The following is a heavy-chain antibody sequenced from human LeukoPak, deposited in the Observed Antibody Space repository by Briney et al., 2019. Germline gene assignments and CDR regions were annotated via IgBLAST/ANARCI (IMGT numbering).Heavy chain of an antibody. V-gene: IGHV4-59*01. D-gene: IGHD6-13*01. Sequence: SETLSLTCTVSGGSISSYYWSWIRQPPGKGLEWIGYIYYSGSTNYNPSLKTRLTISVDTCKNHFSLKLSSVTAADTAVYYCGRGAAAGSFDYWGQGTLVTVSS. J-gene: IGHJ4*02. CDR3: GRGAAAGSFDY. CDR2: IYYSGST. CDR1: GGSISSYY.